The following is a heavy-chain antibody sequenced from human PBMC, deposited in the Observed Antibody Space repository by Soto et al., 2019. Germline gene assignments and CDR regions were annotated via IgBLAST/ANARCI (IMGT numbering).Heavy chain of an antibody. D-gene: IGHD3-22*01. CDR3: ARDQHSSGYDY. V-gene: IGHV1-18*01. CDR2: ISAYNGNT. CDR1: GYTFTNFG. Sequence: ASVKVSCKASGYTFTNFGISWVRQAPGQGLEWMGWISAYNGNTNYAQNFQGRVTMTTDTSTSTAYMELRSLRSDDTAVYYCARDQHSSGYDYWGQGTLVTVSS. J-gene: IGHJ4*02.